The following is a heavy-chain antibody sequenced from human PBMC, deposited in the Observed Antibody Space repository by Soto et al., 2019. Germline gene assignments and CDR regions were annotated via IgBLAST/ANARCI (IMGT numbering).Heavy chain of an antibody. V-gene: IGHV4-39*01. J-gene: IGHJ4*02. CDR3: ARQNSGSYNY. Sequence: QLHLQESGPGLAQPSETLSLTCTVSGGSVSSSSYYWGWIRLPPGKGLEWIASIYYSGSTYYNPSLNSRITIAVDTSKNQVSLKVTSVTAADTAVYFCARQNSGSYNYWGRGTPVTVS. CDR2: IYYSGST. CDR1: GGSVSSSSYY. D-gene: IGHD1-26*01.